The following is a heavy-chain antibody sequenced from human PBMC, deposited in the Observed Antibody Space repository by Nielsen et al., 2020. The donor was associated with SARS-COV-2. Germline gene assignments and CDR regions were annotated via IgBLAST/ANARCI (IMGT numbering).Heavy chain of an antibody. CDR3: ATLPLPPSYGMDV. CDR2: TNQDGTER. J-gene: IGHJ6*02. Sequence: GGSLRLSCAASGFTFTNYWMAWIRQAAGKGLEWVANTNQDGTERYYVDSVKGRFTISRDNGQSLLYLQMNSLRAEDTALYYCATLPLPPSYGMDVWGQGTTVTVSS. V-gene: IGHV3-7*03. CDR1: GFTFTNYW.